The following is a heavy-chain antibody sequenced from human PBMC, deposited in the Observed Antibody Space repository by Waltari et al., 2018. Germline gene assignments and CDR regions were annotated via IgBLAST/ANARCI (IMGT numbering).Heavy chain of an antibody. CDR2: INPNSGGT. CDR3: ASGGDIVLMVYAHNWFDP. V-gene: IGHV1-2*06. Sequence: QVQLVQSGAEVKKPGSSVKVSCKASGGTFSSYAISWVRQAPGQGLEWMGRINPNSGGTNYAQKFQGRVTMTRDTSISTAYMELSRLRSDDTAVYYCASGGDIVLMVYAHNWFDPWGQGTLVTVSS. D-gene: IGHD2-8*01. J-gene: IGHJ5*02. CDR1: GGTFSSYA.